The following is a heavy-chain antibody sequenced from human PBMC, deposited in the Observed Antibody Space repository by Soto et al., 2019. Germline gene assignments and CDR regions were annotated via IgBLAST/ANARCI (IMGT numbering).Heavy chain of an antibody. Sequence: GGSLRLSCAASGFTFSSYWMSWVRQAPGKGLEWVANIKQDGSEKYYVDSVKGRFTISRDNAKNSLYLQMNSLRAEDTAVYYCARDQSEGCSGGSCYSEGSRPYYYYGMDVWGQGTTVTVSS. CDR3: ARDQSEGCSGGSCYSEGSRPYYYYGMDV. CDR1: GFTFSSYW. CDR2: IKQDGSEK. J-gene: IGHJ6*02. V-gene: IGHV3-7*05. D-gene: IGHD2-15*01.